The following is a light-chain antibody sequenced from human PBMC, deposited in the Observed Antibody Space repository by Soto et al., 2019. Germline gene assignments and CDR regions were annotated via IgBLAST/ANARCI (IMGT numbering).Light chain of an antibody. V-gene: IGLV2-14*01. J-gene: IGLJ3*02. CDR2: EVS. CDR3: GSFTTSRIWV. Sequence: QSALTQPASVSGSPGQSITISCTGSSSDVGGYNHVSWYQQHPGKAPKLMIYEVSNRPSGVSNRFSGSKSGNTASLTISGLQAEDEADYYCGSFTTSRIWVFGGGTKLTVL. CDR1: SSDVGGYNH.